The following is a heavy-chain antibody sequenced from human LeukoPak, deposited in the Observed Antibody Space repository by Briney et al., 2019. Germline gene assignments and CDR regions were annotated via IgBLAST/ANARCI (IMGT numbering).Heavy chain of an antibody. V-gene: IGHV3-30*04. D-gene: IGHD3-3*01. J-gene: IGHJ6*03. Sequence: GGSLGLSCAASGFTFSSYAMHWVRQAPGKGLEWVAVISYDGSNKYYADSVKGRFTISRDNSKNTLYLQMNSLRAEDTAVYYCARSPYYDFWSGHDYYYYYMDVWGKGTTVTVSS. CDR3: ARSPYYDFWSGHDYYYYYMDV. CDR1: GFTFSSYA. CDR2: ISYDGSNK.